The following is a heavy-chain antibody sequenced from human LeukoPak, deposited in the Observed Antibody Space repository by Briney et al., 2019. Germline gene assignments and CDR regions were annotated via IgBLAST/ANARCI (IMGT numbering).Heavy chain of an antibody. V-gene: IGHV4-34*01. CDR2: INHSGST. CDR3: ARGPYSYDSSGAFDI. Sequence: ETLSLTCAVYGGSFSGYYWSWIRQPPGKGLEWIGEINHSGSTNYNPSLKSRVTISVDTSKNQFSLKLSSVTAADTAVYFCARGPYSYDSSGAFDIWGQGTMVTVSS. CDR1: GGSFSGYY. J-gene: IGHJ3*02. D-gene: IGHD3-22*01.